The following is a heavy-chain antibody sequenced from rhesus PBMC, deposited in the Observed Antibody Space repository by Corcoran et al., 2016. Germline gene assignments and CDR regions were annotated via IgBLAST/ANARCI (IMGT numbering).Heavy chain of an antibody. CDR1: GGSFSGYY. J-gene: IGHJ4*01. CDR2: ISGSSGST. CDR3: ARTYYGSDFDY. D-gene: IGHD3-28*01. V-gene: IGHV4-165*01. Sequence: QVQLQESGPGLVKPSETLSLTCAVSGGSFSGYYWGWIRQPPGKGLEWIGYISGSSGSTDYNPSLKSRVTISTDTSKNQFSLKLSSVTAADTAVYYCARTYYGSDFDYWGQGVLVTVSS.